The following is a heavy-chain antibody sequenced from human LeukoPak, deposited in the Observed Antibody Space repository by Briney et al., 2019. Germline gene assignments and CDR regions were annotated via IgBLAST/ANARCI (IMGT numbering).Heavy chain of an antibody. V-gene: IGHV3-74*01. CDR1: GFTFNSYW. CDR2: ISTDGSRT. D-gene: IGHD4-17*01. Sequence: PGGSLRLSCAASGFTFNSYWMHWVRQAPGKGLVWVSRISTDGSRTSYADSVKGRFTISRDNAKSTLYLQMNSLRAEDTAVYYCAKGGHRDYGRDWFDPWGQGTLVTVSS. CDR3: AKGGHRDYGRDWFDP. J-gene: IGHJ5*02.